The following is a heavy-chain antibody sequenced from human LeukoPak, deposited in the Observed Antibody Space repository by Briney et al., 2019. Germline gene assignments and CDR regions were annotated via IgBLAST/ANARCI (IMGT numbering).Heavy chain of an antibody. D-gene: IGHD3-22*01. CDR2: IYYSGST. J-gene: IGHJ4*02. CDR3: ARDSRYYYDSSGQGADY. Sequence: SETLSLTCTVSNYSISSDYHWGWIRQPPGKGLEWIGSIYYSGSTYYNPSLKSRVTISVDTSKNQFSLKLSSVTAADTAVYYCARDSRYYYDSSGQGADYWGQGTLVTVSS. CDR1: NYSISSDYH. V-gene: IGHV4-38-2*02.